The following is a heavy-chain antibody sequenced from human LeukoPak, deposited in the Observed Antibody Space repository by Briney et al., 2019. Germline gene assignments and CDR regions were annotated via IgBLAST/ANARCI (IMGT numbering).Heavy chain of an antibody. CDR3: ARERTYYYDSSGGEHGFDP. J-gene: IGHJ5*02. Sequence: PSQTLSLTCTVSGGSISSGGYYWSWIRQHPGKGLEWIGYIYYSGSTYYNPSLKSRVTISVDTSKNQFSLKLSSVTAADTAVYYCARERTYYYDSSGGEHGFDPWGQGTLVTVSS. CDR2: IYYSGST. CDR1: GGSISSGGYY. D-gene: IGHD3-22*01. V-gene: IGHV4-31*03.